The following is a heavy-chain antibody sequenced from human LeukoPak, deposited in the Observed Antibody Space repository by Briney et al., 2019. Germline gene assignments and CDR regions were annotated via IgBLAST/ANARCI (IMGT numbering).Heavy chain of an antibody. CDR3: AREGYSSGWCYFDY. J-gene: IGHJ4*02. V-gene: IGHV3-74*01. Sequence: GGSLRLSCAASGFTFSSYWMHWVRQAPGKGLVWVSRINSDGSSTIYADSVKGRFTISRDNAKNTLYLQMNSLRAEDTAVYYCAREGYSSGWCYFDYWGQGTLVTVSS. CDR2: INSDGSST. CDR1: GFTFSSYW. D-gene: IGHD6-19*01.